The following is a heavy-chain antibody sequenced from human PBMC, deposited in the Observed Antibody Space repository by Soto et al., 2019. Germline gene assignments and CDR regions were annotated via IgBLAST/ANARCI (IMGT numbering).Heavy chain of an antibody. CDR2: IYYSGDT. Sequence: ETLSLTCAVSGGSISTYYWSWIRQPPGKGLEWIGYIYYSGDTNYNPSLKSRVTISIDTSKNQFSLKLSSVTAADTAVYYCARGNQPYSHFDPWGQGTLVTVSS. J-gene: IGHJ5*02. D-gene: IGHD2-21*01. V-gene: IGHV4-59*01. CDR3: ARGNQPYSHFDP. CDR1: GGSISTYY.